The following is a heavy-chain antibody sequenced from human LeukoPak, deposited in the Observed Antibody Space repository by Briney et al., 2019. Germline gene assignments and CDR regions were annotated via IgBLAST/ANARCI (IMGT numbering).Heavy chain of an antibody. CDR3: ARHEKDVGH. J-gene: IGHJ4*02. Sequence: SETLSLTCIVSGGSMSHFYWSWIRQPAGKGLQWIGRVYTSGSTNYNPSLRSRVSMSADTSKNQFSLTLTFVTAADTAVYYCARHEKDVGHWGQGTLVTVSS. CDR2: VYTSGST. V-gene: IGHV4-4*07. CDR1: GGSMSHFY.